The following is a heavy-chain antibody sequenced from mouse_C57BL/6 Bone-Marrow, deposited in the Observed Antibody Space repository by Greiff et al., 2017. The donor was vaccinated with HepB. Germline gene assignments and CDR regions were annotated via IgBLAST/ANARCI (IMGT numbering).Heavy chain of an antibody. CDR1: GFTFSSYG. CDR2: ISSGGSYT. Sequence: DVHLVESGGDLVKPGGSLKLSCAASGFTFSSYGMSWVRQTPDKRLEWVATISSGGSYTYYPDSVKGRFTISRDNAKNTLYLQMSSLKSEDTAMYYCARHEGDWDAGDYWGQGTTLTVSS. CDR3: ARHEGDWDAGDY. J-gene: IGHJ2*01. D-gene: IGHD4-1*01. V-gene: IGHV5-6*01.